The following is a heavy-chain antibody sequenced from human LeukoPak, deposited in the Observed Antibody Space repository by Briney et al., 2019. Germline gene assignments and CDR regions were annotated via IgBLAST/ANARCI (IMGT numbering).Heavy chain of an antibody. J-gene: IGHJ6*02. D-gene: IGHD4-17*01. Sequence: KPSETLSLTCTVSGGSISSYYWSWIRRPAGKGLEWIGRIYTSGSTNYNPSLKSRVTMSVDTSKNQFSLKLSSVTAADTAVYYCARDRTVTDDYYYYYGMDVWGQGTTVTVSS. CDR1: GGSISSYY. CDR3: ARDRTVTDDYYYYYGMDV. CDR2: IYTSGST. V-gene: IGHV4-4*07.